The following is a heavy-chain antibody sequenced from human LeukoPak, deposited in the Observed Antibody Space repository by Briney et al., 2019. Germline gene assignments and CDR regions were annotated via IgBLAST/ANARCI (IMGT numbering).Heavy chain of an antibody. CDR2: IYTSGST. CDR1: GGSISTANDY. V-gene: IGHV4-61*02. D-gene: IGHD3-22*01. CDR3: AREGDSSGYYYLFDY. J-gene: IGHJ4*02. Sequence: SETLSLTCTVSGGSISTANDYWNWIRQPAGKGLEWIGRIYTSGSTNYNPSLKSRVSISIDTSKNQFSLKLSSLTAADTAVYYCAREGDSSGYYYLFDYWGQGTLVTVSS.